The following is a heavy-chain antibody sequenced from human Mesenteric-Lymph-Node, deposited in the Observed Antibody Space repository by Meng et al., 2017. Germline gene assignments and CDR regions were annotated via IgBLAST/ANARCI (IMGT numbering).Heavy chain of an antibody. CDR1: GYTFTSYY. J-gene: IGHJ4*02. D-gene: IGHD1-14*01. Sequence: ASVKVSCKASGYTFTSYYMHWVRQAPGQGLEWMGIINPSGGSTSYAQKFQGRVTMTRDTSTSTVCMEVSSLTSEDTDVYYWSGRPPEKYFFDHWGQGTLVTVSS. CDR3: SGRPPEKYFFDH. CDR2: INPSGGST. V-gene: IGHV1-46*01.